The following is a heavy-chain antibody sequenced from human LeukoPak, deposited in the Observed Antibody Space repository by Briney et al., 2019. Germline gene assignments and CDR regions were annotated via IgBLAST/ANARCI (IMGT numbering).Heavy chain of an antibody. J-gene: IGHJ6*03. CDR2: IYYSGST. CDR1: GGSISSSSYY. D-gene: IGHD2-15*01. CDR3: ARVRYCSGGSCYSGGPYYYYYMDV. V-gene: IGHV4-39*07. Sequence: SETLSLTCTVSGGSISSSSYYWGWIRQPPGKGLEWIGSIYYSGSTYYNPSLKSRVTISVDTSKNQFSLKLSSVTAADTAVYYCARVRYCSGGSCYSGGPYYYYYMDVWGKGTTVTVSS.